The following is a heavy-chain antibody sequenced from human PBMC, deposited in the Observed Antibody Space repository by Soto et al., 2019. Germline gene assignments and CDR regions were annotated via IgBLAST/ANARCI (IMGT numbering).Heavy chain of an antibody. CDR2: IEFDESEK. CDR1: GFTFSDYW. D-gene: IGHD2-2*01. Sequence: GGSLRLSCAASGFTFSDYWMSWVRQAPGKGPEWVANIEFDESEKKYADSVKGRFTISRDNARNSLLLQMNSLRVGDTAVYYCVKDGGYCSSTSCYSPRNHYFDSWGQGTLVTSPQ. CDR3: VKDGGYCSSTSCYSPRNHYFDS. V-gene: IGHV3-7*03. J-gene: IGHJ4*02.